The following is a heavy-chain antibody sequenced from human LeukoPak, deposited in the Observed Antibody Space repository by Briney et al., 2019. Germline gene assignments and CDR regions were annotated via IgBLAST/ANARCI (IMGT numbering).Heavy chain of an antibody. CDR1: GFSFSSYR. J-gene: IGHJ4*02. CDR3: ARDLGTRKSIAFAD. V-gene: IGHV3-21*01. Sequence: GGSLRLSCAACGFSFSSYRMNWVRQAPGKGLGWVASISSNNGYIYYADSVKGRFTISRDNGENSLHLQMNSLRAEAAAVYYCARDLGTRKSIAFADWGQGTLVTVSS. D-gene: IGHD6-6*01. CDR2: ISSNNGYI.